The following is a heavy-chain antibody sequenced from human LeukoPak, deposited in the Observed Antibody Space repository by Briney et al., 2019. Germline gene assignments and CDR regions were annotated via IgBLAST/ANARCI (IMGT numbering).Heavy chain of an antibody. V-gene: IGHV4-59*01. CDR3: ARAVYDIVTGYGVWFDP. CDR1: GGSISSYY. CDR2: IYYSGST. J-gene: IGHJ5*02. D-gene: IGHD3-9*01. Sequence: SETLSLTCTVSGGSISSYYWSWIRQPPGKGLEWIGYIYYSGSTNYNPSLKSRVTISVDTSKNQFSLKLSSVTAADTAVYYCARAVYDIVTGYGVWFDPWGQGTLVTVSS.